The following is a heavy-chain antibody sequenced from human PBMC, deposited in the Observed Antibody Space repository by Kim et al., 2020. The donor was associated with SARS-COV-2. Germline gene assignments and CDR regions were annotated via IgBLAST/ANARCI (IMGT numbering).Heavy chain of an antibody. D-gene: IGHD3-16*01. J-gene: IGHJ3*02. CDR2: IYYSGST. CDR3: ARAPDLFTAFDI. CDR1: GGSISSYY. Sequence: SETLSLTCTVSGGSISSYYWSWIRQPPGKGLEWIGYIYYSGSTNYNPSLKSRVTISVDTSKNQFSLKLSSVTAADTAVYYCARAPDLFTAFDIWGQGTMVTVSS. V-gene: IGHV4-59*01.